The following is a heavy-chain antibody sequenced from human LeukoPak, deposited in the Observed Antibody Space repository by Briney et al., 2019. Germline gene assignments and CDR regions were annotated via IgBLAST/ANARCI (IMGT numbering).Heavy chain of an antibody. CDR2: IYGNDDK. Sequence: SGPTLVKPTQTLTLTCTFSGFSLTTTGVGVGWIRQPPGKALDWLAIIYGNDDKRYSPSLKSRLTITKDTSKNQVVLEMTNMDPLDTATYYCAHRRWYYYDSNGYYLANWGQGTLVTVSS. V-gene: IGHV2-5*01. CDR1: GFSLTTTGVG. D-gene: IGHD3-22*01. J-gene: IGHJ4*02. CDR3: AHRRWYYYDSNGYYLAN.